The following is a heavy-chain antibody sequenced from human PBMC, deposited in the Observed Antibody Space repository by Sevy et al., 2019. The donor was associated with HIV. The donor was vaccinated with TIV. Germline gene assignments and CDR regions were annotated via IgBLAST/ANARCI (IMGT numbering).Heavy chain of an antibody. D-gene: IGHD4-17*01. CDR3: ARHSLTEDYSDYGGYFDY. J-gene: IGHJ4*02. V-gene: IGHV4-39*01. Sequence: SETLSLTCTVSGGSISSSSYYWGWIRQPPGKGLEWIGSIYYSGSTYYNPSLKSRVTISVDTSKNQFSLKLSSVTAADTAVYYCARHSLTEDYSDYGGYFDYWGQGTLVTVSS. CDR1: GGSISSSSYY. CDR2: IYYSGST.